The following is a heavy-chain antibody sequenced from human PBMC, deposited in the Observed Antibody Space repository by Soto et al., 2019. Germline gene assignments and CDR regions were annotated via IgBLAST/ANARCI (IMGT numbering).Heavy chain of an antibody. CDR1: GFTFGEYA. V-gene: IGHV3-15*01. CDR3: TTDSYFTMELVRSDF. CDR2: IKSKNDGGTA. J-gene: IGHJ4*01. D-gene: IGHD1-7*01. Sequence: GGSLRLSCTASGFTFGEYAMSWFRQAPGKGLEWVGRIKSKNDGGTADFAAPVKGRFAISRDDSKNMVDLQMNNLKTEDTAVYYCTTDSYFTMELVRSDFWGLGTLVTVSS.